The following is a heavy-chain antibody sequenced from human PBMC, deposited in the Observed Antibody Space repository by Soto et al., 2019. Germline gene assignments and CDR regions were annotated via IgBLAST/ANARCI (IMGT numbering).Heavy chain of an antibody. CDR2: MNPNSGNT. Sequence: QVQLVQSGAEVKKPGASVKVSCKASGYSFSDYDINWVRQATGQGPERMGWMNPNSGNTGYAQKFQGRVTMTRKTSINTAYMELSSLASEDTAVYYCARDNRYNWNDEGWFDPWGQGTLVTVSS. CDR1: GYSFSDYD. V-gene: IGHV1-8*01. D-gene: IGHD1-20*01. J-gene: IGHJ5*02. CDR3: ARDNRYNWNDEGWFDP.